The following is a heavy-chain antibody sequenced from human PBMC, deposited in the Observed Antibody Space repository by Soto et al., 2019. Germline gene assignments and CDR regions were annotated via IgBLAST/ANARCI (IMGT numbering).Heavy chain of an antibody. J-gene: IGHJ5*02. D-gene: IGHD3-3*01. CDR1: GFTFSSNS. CDR3: ARVIWSGHLTSDP. Sequence: EVQVVESGGGLVQPGGSLRLSCAASGFTFSSNSMNWVRQAPGKGLEWISYISSSSSTIYADSVKGRITISRDNAKNSPFPQMNSLRDEDPAVFYCARVIWSGHLTSDPLGQGTLVNVS. CDR2: ISSSSSTI. V-gene: IGHV3-48*02.